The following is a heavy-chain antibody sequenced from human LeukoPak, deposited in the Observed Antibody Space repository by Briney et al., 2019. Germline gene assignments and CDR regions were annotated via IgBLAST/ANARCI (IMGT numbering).Heavy chain of an antibody. CDR2: INPNSGGT. D-gene: IGHD3-22*01. CDR3: AGQRTPNYYDNRPDAFNI. CDR1: GYTFTGYY. V-gene: IGHV1-2*02. J-gene: IGHJ3*02. Sequence: ASVKVSCKASGYTFTGYYMHWVRQAPGQGLEWMGWINPNSGGTNYAQKFQGRVTMTRDTSINTAYMELSRLRSVDAAVYYCAGQRTPNYYDNRPDAFNIWGQGTMVTVSS.